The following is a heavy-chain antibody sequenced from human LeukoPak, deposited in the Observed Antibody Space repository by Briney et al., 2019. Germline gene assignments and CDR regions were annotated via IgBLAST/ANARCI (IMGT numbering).Heavy chain of an antibody. J-gene: IGHJ4*02. V-gene: IGHV1-69*01. CDR3: ARGLTLSSYLDC. CDR1: GGTFSSYA. CDR2: IIPIFGTA. D-gene: IGHD1-14*01. Sequence: ASVKVSCKASGGTFSSYAISWVRQAPGQGLEWMGGIIPIFGTANYAQKFQGRVTITADESTSTAYMELSSLRSEDTAVYYCARGLTLSSYLDCWGQGTLVTVSS.